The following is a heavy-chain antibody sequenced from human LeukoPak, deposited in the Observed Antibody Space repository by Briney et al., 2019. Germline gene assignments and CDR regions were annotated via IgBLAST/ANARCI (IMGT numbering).Heavy chain of an antibody. CDR3: ARMYYDFWSGYGWFDP. CDR2: VHYSGGT. CDR1: GVSISSNY. Sequence: SETLSLTCTVSGVSISSNYWNWIRQSPGKGLEWIGNVHYSGGTKYNPSLRNRVLITLDTSRNQVSLKVTSATAADTAVYYCARMYYDFWSGYGWFDPWGQGTLVTVSS. D-gene: IGHD3-3*01. J-gene: IGHJ5*02. V-gene: IGHV4-59*01.